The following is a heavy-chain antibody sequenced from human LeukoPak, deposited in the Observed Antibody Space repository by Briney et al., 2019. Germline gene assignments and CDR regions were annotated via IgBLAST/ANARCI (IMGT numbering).Heavy chain of an antibody. V-gene: IGHV4-59*11. J-gene: IGHJ4*02. CDR3: ARFSWGCSTASCYLTN. CDR1: GGSLSGHY. D-gene: IGHD2-2*01. CDR2: IYYTGAT. Sequence: SETLSLTCTVGGGSLSGHYWGWIRQPPGKGLELVGHIYYTGATFYNPSLNSRVTITLDTSRNQFSLRLTSVIAADTAVYYCARFSWGCSTASCYLTNWGQGALVTVSS.